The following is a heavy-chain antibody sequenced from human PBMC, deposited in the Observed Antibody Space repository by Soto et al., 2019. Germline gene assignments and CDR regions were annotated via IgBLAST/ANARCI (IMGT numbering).Heavy chain of an antibody. CDR1: GGSISSGGYY. Sequence: SETLSLTCTVSGGSISSGGYYWSWIRQHPGKGLEWVGYIYYSGSTCYNPSLKSRVTISVDTSKNQFSLKLSSVTAADTAVYYCASRSSTSCYRWVSFDIWGQGTMVTVSS. J-gene: IGHJ3*02. CDR3: ASRSSTSCYRWVSFDI. V-gene: IGHV4-31*03. D-gene: IGHD2-2*02. CDR2: IYYSGST.